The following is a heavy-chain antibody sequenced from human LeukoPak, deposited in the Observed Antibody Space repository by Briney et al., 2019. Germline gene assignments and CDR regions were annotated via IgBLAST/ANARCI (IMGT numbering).Heavy chain of an antibody. J-gene: IGHJ3*02. CDR2: INPNSGGT. V-gene: IGHV1-2*02. D-gene: IGHD6-19*01. Sequence: GASVKVSCKASGYTFTDYHMHWVRQAPGQGLEWMGWINPNSGGTNYAQKFQGRVTMTRDRSISTAYMELSGLTSDDTAVYYCARIAVAGILAYAFDIWGLGTVVTVSS. CDR3: ARIAVAGILAYAFDI. CDR1: GYTFTDYH.